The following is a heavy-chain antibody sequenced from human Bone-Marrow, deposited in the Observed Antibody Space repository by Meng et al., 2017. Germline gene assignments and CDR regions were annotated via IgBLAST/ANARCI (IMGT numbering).Heavy chain of an antibody. CDR2: INHSGST. V-gene: IGHV4-34*01. CDR3: AVKDYTFWSGYSSYY. J-gene: IGHJ4*02. Sequence: QVQLLQWGAGLLKPSETLSLTCAVYGGSFSGYYWSWIRQPPGKGLEWIGDINHSGSTNYNPSLKSRVTISVGTSQNQFSLKLSSVTAADTAVYYCAVKDYTFWSGYSSYYWGQGTLVTVSS. CDR1: GGSFSGYY. D-gene: IGHD3-3*01.